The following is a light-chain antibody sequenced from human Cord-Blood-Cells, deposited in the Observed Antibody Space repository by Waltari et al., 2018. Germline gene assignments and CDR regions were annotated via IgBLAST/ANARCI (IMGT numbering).Light chain of an antibody. V-gene: IGLV2-8*01. Sequence: QSALTQPPSASGSPGQSVTISRTGTSSDVGGYNYVPWYQQHPGKAPKLMIYEVSKRPSGVPDRFSGSKSGNTASLTVSGLQAEDEADYYCSSYAGSNNVVFGGGTKLTVL. CDR3: SSYAGSNNVV. CDR1: SSDVGGYNY. J-gene: IGLJ2*01. CDR2: EVS.